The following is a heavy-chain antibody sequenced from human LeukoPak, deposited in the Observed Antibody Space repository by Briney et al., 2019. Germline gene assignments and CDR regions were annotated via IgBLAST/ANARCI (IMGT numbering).Heavy chain of an antibody. J-gene: IGHJ4*02. V-gene: IGHV3-30*02. CDR3: AKDEGVYCSGSSCYSFDY. D-gene: IGHD2-15*01. CDR2: IRYDGSNN. CDR1: GFTFSTYG. Sequence: GGSLRLSCAASGFTFSTYGMHWVRQAPGKGLEWVAFIRYDGSNNYYADSLKGRFTISRDNSKNTLYLQMNSLRAEDTAVYYCAKDEGVYCSGSSCYSFDYWGQGTLVTVSS.